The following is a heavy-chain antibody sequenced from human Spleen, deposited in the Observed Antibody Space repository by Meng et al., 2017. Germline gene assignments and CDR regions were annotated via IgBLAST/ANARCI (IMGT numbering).Heavy chain of an antibody. CDR2: IKEDGTEN. J-gene: IGHJ3*01. CDR1: GFTFRTYW. D-gene: IGHD4-23*01. V-gene: IGHV3-7*01. CDR3: ARANSYDAFDL. Sequence: GESLKISCAASGFTFRTYWMSWVRQAPGKGLEWVANIKEDGTENYYVDSVKGRFTISRDNAKNSLYLQMNSLRAEDTAVYYCARANSYDAFDLWGQGTMVTVSS.